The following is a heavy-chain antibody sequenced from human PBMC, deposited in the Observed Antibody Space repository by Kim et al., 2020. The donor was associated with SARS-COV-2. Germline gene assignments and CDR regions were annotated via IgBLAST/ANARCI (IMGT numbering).Heavy chain of an antibody. CDR3: AKESGSGSYYAWTYYYYGMDV. CDR2: ISYDRSNK. D-gene: IGHD3-10*01. V-gene: IGHV3-30*18. Sequence: GGSLRLSCAASGFTFSSYGMHWVRQAPGKGLEWVAVISYDRSNKYYADSVKGRFTISRDNSKNTLYLQMNSLRAEDMAVYYCAKESGSGSYYAWTYYYYGMDVWGQGTTVTVSS. CDR1: GFTFSSYG. J-gene: IGHJ6*02.